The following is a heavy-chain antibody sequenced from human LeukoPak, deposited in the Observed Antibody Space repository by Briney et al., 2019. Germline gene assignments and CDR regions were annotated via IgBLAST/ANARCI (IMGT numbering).Heavy chain of an antibody. CDR2: VSYDGTET. D-gene: IGHD3-10*01. CDR1: GFIFSRYG. J-gene: IGHJ4*02. CDR3: AKGHSGSYSPLFHY. V-gene: IGHV3-30*18. Sequence: GGSLRLSCAASGFIFSRYGIHWVRQAPGKGLEWVAVVSYDGTETKYADSVKGRLNLSRDNSQNTLYLQMNSLSAEDTAVYYCAKGHSGSYSPLFHYWGQGTLVTVSS.